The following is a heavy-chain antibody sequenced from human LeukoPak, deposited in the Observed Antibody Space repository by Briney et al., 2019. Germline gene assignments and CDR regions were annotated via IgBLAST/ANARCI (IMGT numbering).Heavy chain of an antibody. J-gene: IGHJ4*02. V-gene: IGHV3-64*01. CDR2: ISSNGGST. D-gene: IGHD6-13*01. Sequence: SEGSLRLSCAASGFTFSSYAMHWVRQAPGKGLEYVSAISSNGGSTYYANSVKGRFTISRDNSKNTLYLQMGSLRAEDMAVYYCARATPSSSRPYYFDYWGQGTLVTASS. CDR3: ARATPSSSRPYYFDY. CDR1: GFTFSSYA.